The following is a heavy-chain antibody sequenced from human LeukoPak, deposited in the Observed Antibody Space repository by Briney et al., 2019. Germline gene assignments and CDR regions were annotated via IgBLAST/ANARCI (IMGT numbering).Heavy chain of an antibody. J-gene: IGHJ4*02. CDR3: ASSYDFWSGYHDY. Sequence: GGSLRLSCAASGFTFSSYGMHWVRQAPGKGLEWVAVISYDGSNKYYADSVKGRFTISRDNSKNTLYLQMNSLRAEDTAVYYCASSYDFWSGYHDYWGQGTLVTVSS. V-gene: IGHV3-30*03. CDR2: ISYDGSNK. D-gene: IGHD3-3*01. CDR1: GFTFSSYG.